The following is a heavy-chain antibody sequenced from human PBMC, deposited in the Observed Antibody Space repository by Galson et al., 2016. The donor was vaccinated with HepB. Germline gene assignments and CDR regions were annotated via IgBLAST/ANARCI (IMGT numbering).Heavy chain of an antibody. J-gene: IGHJ4*02. D-gene: IGHD2-2*01. CDR1: GFTFSASG. Sequence: SLRLSCAASGFTFSASGMHWVRQAPGKGPEWLAVISFAGSNQFYADSVKGRFNISRDNSNNTPHLQMHSLRVEDTALYYCARDSYCTRTICYPYYFDFWGQGTLVAVSS. V-gene: IGHV3-30*03. CDR2: ISFAGSNQ. CDR3: ARDSYCTRTICYPYYFDF.